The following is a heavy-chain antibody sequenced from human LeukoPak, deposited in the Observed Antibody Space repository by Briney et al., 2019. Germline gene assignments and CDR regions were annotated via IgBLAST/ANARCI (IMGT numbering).Heavy chain of an antibody. V-gene: IGHV1-8*01. D-gene: IGHD5-18*01. CDR2: MNPNSGNT. CDR1: GYTFTGYD. Sequence: RASVTVSCKASGYTFTGYDINWVRQATGQGLEWMGWMNPNSGNTGYARKSQGRVTMTRNTSISTAYMELSSLRSEDTAVDYCARGSYGYLGFDYWGQGTLVTVSS. J-gene: IGHJ4*02. CDR3: ARGSYGYLGFDY.